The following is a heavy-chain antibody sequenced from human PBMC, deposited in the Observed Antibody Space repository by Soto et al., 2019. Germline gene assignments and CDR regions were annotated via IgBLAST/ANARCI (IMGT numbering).Heavy chain of an antibody. CDR2: VSYDGNNQ. CDR1: GFTFSSFG. CDR3: AKSASGWDRYFYGMDV. D-gene: IGHD6-19*01. V-gene: IGHV3-30*18. J-gene: IGHJ6*02. Sequence: QVQLVESGGGVVQPGRSLRLSCVASGFTFSSFGIHWVRQAPGKGLEWVALVSYDGNNQYYADSVKGRFTISRDNSKTTVYLQVNSLRPEDTAVYYCAKSASGWDRYFYGMDVWGQGTTVTVSS.